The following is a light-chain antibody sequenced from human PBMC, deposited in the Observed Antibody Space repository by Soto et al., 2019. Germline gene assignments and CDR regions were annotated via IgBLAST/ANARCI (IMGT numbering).Light chain of an antibody. CDR1: SSNIGSNA. CDR2: SDN. V-gene: IGLV1-44*01. CDR3: SVWDDSLNGPV. J-gene: IGLJ3*02. Sequence: QSVLTQPTSASGTPGQRVTISCSGSSSNIGSNAVNWYQQLPGTAPKLFIYSDNQRPSGVPDRVSGSKSATSASLAISGLQSDDEADYFCSVWDDSLNGPVFGGGTKLTVL.